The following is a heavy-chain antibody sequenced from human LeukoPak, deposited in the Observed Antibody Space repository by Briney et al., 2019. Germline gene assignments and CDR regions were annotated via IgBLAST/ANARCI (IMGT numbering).Heavy chain of an antibody. CDR1: GFDFSTQW. V-gene: IGHV3-7*01. J-gene: IGHJ4*02. Sequence: PGGSLRLSCAASGFDFSTQWMSWVRQAPGKGLEWVANIKQDGSEKYYVDSVKGRFTISRDNAKNSLYLQMNSLRAEDTAVYYCARSVAAHFDYWGQGTLVTVSS. CDR3: ARSVAAHFDY. CDR2: IKQDGSEK. D-gene: IGHD6-13*01.